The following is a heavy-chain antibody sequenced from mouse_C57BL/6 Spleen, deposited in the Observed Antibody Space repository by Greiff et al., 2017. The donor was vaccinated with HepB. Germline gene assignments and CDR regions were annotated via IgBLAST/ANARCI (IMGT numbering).Heavy chain of an antibody. V-gene: IGHV1-9*01. J-gene: IGHJ2*01. D-gene: IGHD1-1*01. CDR1: GYTFTGYW. CDR2: ILPGSGST. Sequence: QVQLQQSGAELMQPGASVKLSCKATGYTFTGYWIEWVKQRPGHGLEWIGEILPGSGSTNYNETFKGKATFPADTSSNTAYMQLSSLTTEDSAIYYCARWSDITTVVARGYWGQGTTLTVSS. CDR3: ARWSDITTVVARGY.